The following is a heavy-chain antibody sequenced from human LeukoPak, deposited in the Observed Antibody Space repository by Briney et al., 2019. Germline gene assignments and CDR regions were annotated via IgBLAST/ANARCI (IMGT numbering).Heavy chain of an antibody. J-gene: IGHJ6*03. CDR2: IYYSGST. D-gene: IGHD4-17*01. V-gene: IGHV4-39*07. CDR3: ARAVTTKWDYYYMDV. CDR1: GGSISSSSYY. Sequence: SETLSLTCTVSGGSISSSSYYWGWIRQPPGKGLEWIGSIYYSGSTYYNPSLKRRVTISVDTSKNQFSLKLSSVTAADTAVYYCARAVTTKWDYYYMDVWGKGTTVTVSS.